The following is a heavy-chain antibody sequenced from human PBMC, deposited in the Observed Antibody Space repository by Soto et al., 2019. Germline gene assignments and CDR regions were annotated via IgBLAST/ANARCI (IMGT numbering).Heavy chain of an antibody. D-gene: IGHD3-3*01. CDR3: AGDGAFPGGSLEWSYYFDY. Sequence: SVKVSCKASGGTFSRYAISWVRQAPGQGLEWMGGIIPIFGTANYAQKFQGRVTITADESTSTAYMELGSLRSEDTAVYYCAGDGAFPGGSLEWSYYFDYWGQGTLVTVSS. J-gene: IGHJ4*02. CDR2: IIPIFGTA. CDR1: GGTFSRYA. V-gene: IGHV1-69*13.